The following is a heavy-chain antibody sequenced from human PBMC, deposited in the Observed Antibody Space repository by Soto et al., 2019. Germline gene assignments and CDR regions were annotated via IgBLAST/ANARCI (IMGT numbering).Heavy chain of an antibody. J-gene: IGHJ2*01. Sequence: PGGSLRLSCAASGFTFSSYGMHWVRQAPGKGLEWVAVIWYDGSNKYYADSVKGRFTISRDNSKNTLYLQMNSLRAEDTAVYYCARPGSGWPGDWYFDLWGCGTLVTVSS. CDR3: ARPGSGWPGDWYFDL. D-gene: IGHD6-19*01. CDR2: IWYDGSNK. V-gene: IGHV3-33*01. CDR1: GFTFSSYG.